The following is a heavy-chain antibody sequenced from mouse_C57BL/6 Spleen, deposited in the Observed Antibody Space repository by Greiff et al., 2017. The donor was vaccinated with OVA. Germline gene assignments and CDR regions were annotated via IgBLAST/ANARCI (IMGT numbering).Heavy chain of an antibody. CDR2: IYPGDGDT. Sequence: VKLQESGPELVKPGASVKISCKASGYAFSSSWMHWVKQRPGKGLEWIGRIYPGDGDTNYNGKFKGKATLTADKSSSTAYMQLSSLTSEDSAVYFCATIYYSNYVGYWGQGTTLTVSS. D-gene: IGHD2-5*01. CDR3: ATIYYSNYVGY. J-gene: IGHJ2*01. CDR1: GYAFSSSW. V-gene: IGHV1-82*01.